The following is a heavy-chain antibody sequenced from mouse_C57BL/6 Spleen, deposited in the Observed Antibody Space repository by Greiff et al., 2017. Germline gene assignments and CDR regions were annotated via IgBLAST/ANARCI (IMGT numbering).Heavy chain of an antibody. D-gene: IGHD2-1*01. V-gene: IGHV14-2*01. CDR2: IDPEYGEP. J-gene: IGHJ4*01. CDR1: GFNIKDYY. Sequence: EVQLQQSGAELVKPWASVKLSCTASGFNIKDYYMHLVKQRTEQDLVWIGRIDPEYGEPKYAPQFQGAATITPDTSSNTAHLQLSSLTSEDTAVYYCARKGNFFYAMDYWGQGTSVTVSS. CDR3: ARKGNFFYAMDY.